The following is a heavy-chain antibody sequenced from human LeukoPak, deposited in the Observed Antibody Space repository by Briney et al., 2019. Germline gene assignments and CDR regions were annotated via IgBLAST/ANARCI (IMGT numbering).Heavy chain of an antibody. CDR1: GYGFTSYW. CDR2: IYPGDSDT. CDR3: ARQVTMVRGVIGSYYFDY. V-gene: IGHV5-51*01. J-gene: IGHJ4*02. Sequence: GESLKISFKGSGYGFTSYWIGWVRPMPGKGLEWMGIIYPGDSDTRYSPSFQGQVTISADKSISTAYLQWSSLKASDTAMYYCARQVTMVRGVIGSYYFDYWGQGTLVTVSS. D-gene: IGHD3-10*01.